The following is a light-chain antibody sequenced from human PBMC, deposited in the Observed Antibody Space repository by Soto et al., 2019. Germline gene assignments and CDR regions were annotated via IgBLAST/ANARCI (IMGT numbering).Light chain of an antibody. CDR3: QSFDMSLSGWV. V-gene: IGLV1-40*01. CDR1: NSNIGAGFD. CDR2: ENN. J-gene: IGLJ2*01. Sequence: QAVVTQPHSVSGAPGQRVTISCTGSNSNIGAGFDVHWYQQLPGTAPRLLIYENNVRPSGVPDRFSGSKSGTSASLAITGLQAEDEADYYCQSFDMSLSGWVFGGGTKLTVL.